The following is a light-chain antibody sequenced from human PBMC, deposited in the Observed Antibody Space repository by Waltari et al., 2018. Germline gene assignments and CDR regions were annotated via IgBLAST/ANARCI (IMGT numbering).Light chain of an antibody. V-gene: IGLV2-23*03. CDR1: SSDVGRYNL. CDR3: CSYAGSSTFRV. Sequence: QSALTQPASVSGSPGQSIPIPCPGTSSDVGRYNLVPWYQQHPGKAPKLMLYEGSKRPSGVSNRFSGSKSGNTASLTISGLQAEDEADYYCCSYAGSSTFRVFGGGTKLTVL. CDR2: EGS. J-gene: IGLJ3*02.